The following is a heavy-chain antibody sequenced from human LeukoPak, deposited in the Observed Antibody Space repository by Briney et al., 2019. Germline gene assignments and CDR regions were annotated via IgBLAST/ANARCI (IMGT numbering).Heavy chain of an antibody. D-gene: IGHD6-13*01. Sequence: SETLSLTCTVSGGSISSSSYYWGWIRQPPGKGLEWIGSIYYSGSTYYNPSLKSRITISVNTTKNQFSLKLRSVAAADTAYYFCARNEGGPLVNTPSWFDPWGQGTLVTVS. CDR2: IYYSGST. CDR1: GGSISSSSYY. J-gene: IGHJ5*02. V-gene: IGHV4-39*01. CDR3: ARNEGGPLVNTPSWFDP.